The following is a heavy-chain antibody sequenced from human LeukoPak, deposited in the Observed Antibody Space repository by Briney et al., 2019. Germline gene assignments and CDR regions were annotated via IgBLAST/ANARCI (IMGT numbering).Heavy chain of an antibody. CDR1: GYTFTSYG. J-gene: IGHJ5*02. D-gene: IGHD2-15*01. CDR3: ARGCSGGSCYGSDWFDP. CDR2: ISAYNGNT. Sequence: ASVKVSCKASGYTFTSYGISWVRQAPGQGLEWMGWISAYNGNTNYAQKLQGRVTMTTDTSTSTAYMELRSLRSDDTAVYYCARGCSGGSCYGSDWFDPWGQGTLVTVSS. V-gene: IGHV1-18*01.